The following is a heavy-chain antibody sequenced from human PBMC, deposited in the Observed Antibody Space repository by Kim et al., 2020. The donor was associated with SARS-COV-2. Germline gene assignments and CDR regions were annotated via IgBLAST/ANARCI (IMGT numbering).Heavy chain of an antibody. J-gene: IGHJ6*01. V-gene: IGHV1-18*04. D-gene: IGHD2-21*02. CDR2: ISAYNGNT. CDR1: GYTFTSYG. Sequence: ASVKVSCKASGYTFTSYGISWVRQAPGQGLEWMGWISAYNGNTNYAQKLQGIVTRTTDTSTSTAYMELRSLRSDDTAVYYCARQVCGGDCYSWEYYYGMDVWGQGTTVTGST. CDR3: ARQVCGGDCYSWEYYYGMDV.